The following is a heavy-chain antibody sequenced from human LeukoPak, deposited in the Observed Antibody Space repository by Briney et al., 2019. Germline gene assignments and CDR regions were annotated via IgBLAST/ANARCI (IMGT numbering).Heavy chain of an antibody. CDR2: ISHDGSNK. J-gene: IGHJ5*02. V-gene: IGHV3-30*18. Sequence: GGSLRLSCAASGFTFSSYGMHWVRQAPGKGLEWVAVISHDGSNKYYADSVKGRFTISRDNSKNTLYLQMNSPRAEDTAVYYCAKDVRAQYNWFDPWGQGTLVTVSS. CDR3: AKDVRAQYNWFDP. CDR1: GFTFSSYG. D-gene: IGHD5-24*01.